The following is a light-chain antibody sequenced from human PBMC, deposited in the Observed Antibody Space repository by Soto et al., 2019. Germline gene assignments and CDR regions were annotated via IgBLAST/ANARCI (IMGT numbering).Light chain of an antibody. J-gene: IGKJ2*01. Sequence: DIQMTQSPSSLSASVGGTVTFTCRASQTVSTYLNWYLLKPGKAPKLLIYGASSLQSGVPSRFSANGSATEFALTISGLRPEDSATFYCQQSYKTPRTFGQGSRLEIK. CDR2: GAS. CDR3: QQSYKTPRT. CDR1: QTVSTY. V-gene: IGKV1-39*01.